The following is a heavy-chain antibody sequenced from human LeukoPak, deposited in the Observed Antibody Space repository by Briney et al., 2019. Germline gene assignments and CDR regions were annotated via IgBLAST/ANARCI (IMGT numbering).Heavy chain of an antibody. D-gene: IGHD2-2*01. CDR1: GFTFSSYA. CDR2: ISGSGGST. V-gene: IGHV3-23*01. Sequence: GGSLRLSCAASGFTFSSYAMSWVRQAPGKGLEWVSAISGSGGSTYYADSVKGRFTISRDNSKNTLYLQMNSLRAEDTAVYYCAKEASRYCSITSCLAGYMDVWGKGTTVTVSS. CDR3: AKEASRYCSITSCLAGYMDV. J-gene: IGHJ6*03.